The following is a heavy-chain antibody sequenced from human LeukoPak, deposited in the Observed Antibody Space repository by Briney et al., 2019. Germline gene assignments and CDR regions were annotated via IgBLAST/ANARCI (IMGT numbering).Heavy chain of an antibody. D-gene: IGHD1-20*01. CDR2: INPNSGGT. CDR3: ASNWNYYYYMDV. Sequence: ASVKVSCKASGYTFTGYYMHWVRQAPGQGLEWMGWINPNSGGTNYAQKFQGRVTMTRETSIRTAYMELSRLRSDDTAVYYCASNWNYYYYMDVWGKGTTVTVSS. J-gene: IGHJ6*03. CDR1: GYTFTGYY. V-gene: IGHV1-2*02.